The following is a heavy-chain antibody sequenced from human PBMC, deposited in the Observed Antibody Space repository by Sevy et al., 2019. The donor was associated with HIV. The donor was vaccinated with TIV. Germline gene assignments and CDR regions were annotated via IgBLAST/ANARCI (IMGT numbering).Heavy chain of an antibody. Sequence: GGSLRLSCAASGFXFSSYAMHWVRQAPGKGLEWVAVISYDGSNKYYADSVKGRFTISRDNSKNTLYLQMNSLRAEDTAVYYCARLGGYSYGXRDGXVGXXGQGTLVTVSS. CDR1: GFXFSSYA. J-gene: IGHJ4*02. CDR3: ARLGGYSYGXRDGXVGX. V-gene: IGHV3-30-3*01. D-gene: IGHD5-18*01. CDR2: ISYDGSNK.